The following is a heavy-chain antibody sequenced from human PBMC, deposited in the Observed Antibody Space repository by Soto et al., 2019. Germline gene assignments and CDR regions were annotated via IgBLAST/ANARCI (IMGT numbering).Heavy chain of an antibody. J-gene: IGHJ4*02. D-gene: IGHD3-10*01. CDR1: GFTFRTYA. Sequence: GGSLRLSCAASGFTFRTYAMNWVRQAPGKGLEWISAISGSGSFTHYADSVRGRFTISRDNSQNQLYLQMNNLRGDDTAMYYCAKIPTGSGSSKFDYWGQGIQVTV. V-gene: IGHV3-23*01. CDR2: ISGSGSFT. CDR3: AKIPTGSGSSKFDY.